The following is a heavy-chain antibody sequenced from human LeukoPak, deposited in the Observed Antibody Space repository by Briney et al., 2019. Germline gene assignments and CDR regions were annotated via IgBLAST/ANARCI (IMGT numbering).Heavy chain of an antibody. J-gene: IGHJ6*03. V-gene: IGHV3-48*04. CDR1: GFTFSSYG. CDR2: ISSSGSTI. CDR3: ARRKRWLQLGYYYYYYMDV. Sequence: GGSLRLSCAASGFTFSSYGMSWVRQAPGKGLEWVSYISSSGSTIYYADSVKGRFTISRDNAKNSLYLQMNSLRAEDTAVYYCARRKRWLQLGYYYYYYMDVWGKGTTVTVSS. D-gene: IGHD5-24*01.